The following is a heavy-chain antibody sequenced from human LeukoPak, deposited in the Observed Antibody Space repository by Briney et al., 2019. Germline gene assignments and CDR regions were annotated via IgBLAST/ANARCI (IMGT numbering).Heavy chain of an antibody. J-gene: IGHJ4*02. D-gene: IGHD2-2*01. Sequence: GGSLRLSCAASGVTFSDYYMSWIRQAPGKGLEWVSYISSSGSTIYYADSVKGRFTISRDNAKNSLYLQMNSLRAEDTAVYYCAREYCSSTSCYAPDFDYWGQGTLVTVSS. CDR2: ISSSGSTI. CDR3: AREYCSSTSCYAPDFDY. CDR1: GVTFSDYY. V-gene: IGHV3-11*04.